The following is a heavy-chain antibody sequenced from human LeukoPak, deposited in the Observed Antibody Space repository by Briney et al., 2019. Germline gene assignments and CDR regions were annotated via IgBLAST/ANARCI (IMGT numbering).Heavy chain of an antibody. Sequence: GGSLRLSCVASGFTFSDYNMNLVRQAPGKGLEWVSSITTSSSYMYYADSVKGRFTISRDNAKNSLYLHMNSLRAEDTAVYYCARHGSGWYMNDYWGQGTLVTVSS. CDR2: ITTSSSYM. CDR1: GFTFSDYN. J-gene: IGHJ4*02. V-gene: IGHV3-21*01. CDR3: ARHGSGWYMNDY. D-gene: IGHD6-19*01.